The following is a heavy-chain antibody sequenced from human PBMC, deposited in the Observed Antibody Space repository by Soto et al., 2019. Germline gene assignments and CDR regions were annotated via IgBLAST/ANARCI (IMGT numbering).Heavy chain of an antibody. V-gene: IGHV4-59*08. D-gene: IGHD3-9*01. Sequence: SETLSLTCTVSGGSISSYYWSWIRQPPGKGLEWIGYIYYSGSTNYNPSLKSRVTISVDTSKNQFSLKLSSVTAADTAVYYCARGEFYDILTGLLHYYYMDVWGKGTTVTVSS. J-gene: IGHJ6*03. CDR2: IYYSGST. CDR3: ARGEFYDILTGLLHYYYMDV. CDR1: GGSISSYY.